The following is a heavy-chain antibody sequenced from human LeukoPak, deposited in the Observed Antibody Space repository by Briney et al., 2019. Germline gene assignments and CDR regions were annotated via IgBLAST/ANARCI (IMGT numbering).Heavy chain of an antibody. V-gene: IGHV3-23*01. CDR2: ISGSGST. Sequence: GGSLRLSCAASGFTFSNYAMSWARQAPGRGLEWVSAISGSGSTYYADSVKGRFTISRDNSKNTLYLQMNSLRAEDTAVYYCAKQQGIAAAGTDYWGQGTLVTVSS. J-gene: IGHJ4*02. CDR3: AKQQGIAAAGTDY. D-gene: IGHD6-13*01. CDR1: GFTFSNYA.